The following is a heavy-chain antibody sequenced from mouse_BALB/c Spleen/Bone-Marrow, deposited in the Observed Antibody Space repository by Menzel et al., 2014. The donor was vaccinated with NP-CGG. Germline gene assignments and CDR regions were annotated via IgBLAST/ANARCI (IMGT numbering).Heavy chain of an antibody. J-gene: IGHJ3*01. D-gene: IGHD2-2*01. CDR1: GFNIKDTY. CDR2: IDPANGST. V-gene: IGHV14-3*02. Sequence: VQLQQSGAELVKPGASVKLSCTASGFNIKDTYMHWVKQRPEQGLEWIGRIDPANGSTKYDPKFQGKATITADTSSNTAYRQLSSLTSEDTAVYYCARGYDGFAYWGQGTLVTVSA. CDR3: ARGYDGFAY.